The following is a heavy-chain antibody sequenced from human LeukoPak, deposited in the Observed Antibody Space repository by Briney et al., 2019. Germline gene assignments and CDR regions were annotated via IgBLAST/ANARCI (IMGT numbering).Heavy chain of an antibody. CDR3: QAGAGAFDI. CDR1: GGSISSNY. V-gene: IGHV4-59*01. CDR2: IYYSGST. D-gene: IGHD3-10*01. Sequence: SETLSLTCTVSGGSISSNYWSWIRQPPGRGLEWIGYIYYSGSTNYNPSLKSRVTISADTSKNQFSLKLSSVTAADTAVYYCQAGAGAFDIWGQGTMVTVSS. J-gene: IGHJ3*02.